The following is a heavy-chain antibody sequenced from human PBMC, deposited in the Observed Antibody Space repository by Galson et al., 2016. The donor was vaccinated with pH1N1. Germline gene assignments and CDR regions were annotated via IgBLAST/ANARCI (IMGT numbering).Heavy chain of an antibody. CDR2: IYYSGST. V-gene: IGHV4-59*11. D-gene: IGHD3-3*01. CDR1: GGSFSNQY. J-gene: IGHJ4*02. Sequence: LSLTCTVSGGSFSNQYWSWIRQPPGKGLEWIGYIYYSGSTNYNPSLTSRVTISVDTSRKHFSLKLSSVTAADTAIYYCARTPSYYDSWRGYGYYFDSWGQGTRVTVSS. CDR3: ARTPSYYDSWRGYGYYFDS.